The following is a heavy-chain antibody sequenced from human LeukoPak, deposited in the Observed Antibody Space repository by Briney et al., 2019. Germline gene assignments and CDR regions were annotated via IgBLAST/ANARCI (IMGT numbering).Heavy chain of an antibody. CDR1: GSTFSSYA. Sequence: GGSLGLSCAASGSTFSSYAMNWVRQAPGKGLEWVSISGSGGDTYYADSVKGRFTISRDNSKNTLYLQMNSLRAEDTAVYYCAKARGATYGTYYFDYWGQGTLVTVSS. V-gene: IGHV3-23*01. D-gene: IGHD4/OR15-4a*01. CDR2: SGSGGDT. CDR3: AKARGATYGTYYFDY. J-gene: IGHJ4*02.